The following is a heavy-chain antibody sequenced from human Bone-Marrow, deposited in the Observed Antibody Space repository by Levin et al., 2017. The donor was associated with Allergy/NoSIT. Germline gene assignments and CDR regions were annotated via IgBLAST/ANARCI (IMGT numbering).Heavy chain of an antibody. J-gene: IGHJ4*02. Sequence: GGSLRLSCTASGFTFSSFAMHWVRQAPGKGLEWVSFISNDGSDKYYSDSVKGRFIISRDNSKNTVFLQMNSLRPDDTALYYCAKTREFGYGPFDYWGRGTLVTVSS. CDR2: ISNDGSDK. V-gene: IGHV3-30*18. CDR3: AKTREFGYGPFDY. CDR1: GFTFSSFA. D-gene: IGHD5-18*01.